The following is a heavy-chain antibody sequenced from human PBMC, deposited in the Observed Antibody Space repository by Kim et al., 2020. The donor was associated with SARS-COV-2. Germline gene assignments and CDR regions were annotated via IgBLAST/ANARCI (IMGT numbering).Heavy chain of an antibody. J-gene: IGHJ4*02. D-gene: IGHD5-18*01. CDR3: ARGSQLWLLSIPRFYFDY. Sequence: SETLSLTCAVYGGSFSGYYWSWIRQPPGKGLEWIGEINHSGSTNYNPSLKSRVTISVDTSKNQFSLKLSSVTAADTAVYYCARGSQLWLLSIPRFYFDYWGQGTLVTVSS. CDR1: GGSFSGYY. CDR2: INHSGST. V-gene: IGHV4-34*01.